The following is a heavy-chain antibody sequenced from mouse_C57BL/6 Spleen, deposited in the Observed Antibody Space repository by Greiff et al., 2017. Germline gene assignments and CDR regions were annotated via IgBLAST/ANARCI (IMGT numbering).Heavy chain of an antibody. D-gene: IGHD1-1*01. CDR1: GYTFTSYW. Sequence: QVQLQHPGAELVKPGASVKLSCKASGYTFTSYWMHWVKQRPGQGLEWIGMIHPNSGSTNYNEKFKSKATLTVVKSSSTAYMQLSSLTSEDSAVYYCAVYYGSSYDGYAMDYWGQGTSDTVSS. CDR3: AVYYGSSYDGYAMDY. CDR2: IHPNSGST. V-gene: IGHV1-64*01. J-gene: IGHJ4*01.